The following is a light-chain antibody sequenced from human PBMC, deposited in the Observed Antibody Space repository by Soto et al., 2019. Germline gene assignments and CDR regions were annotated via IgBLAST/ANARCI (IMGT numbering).Light chain of an antibody. CDR1: KLRDKY. V-gene: IGLV3-1*01. CDR2: QDS. Sequence: SSELTQPPSVSVSPGQTASITCSGAKLRDKYACWYQQKPGQSPVLVIYQDSKRPSGIPERFSGSNSGNTATLTISGTQAMDEADYYCQAWDSSTACYVFGTGTKLTVL. J-gene: IGLJ1*01. CDR3: QAWDSSTACYV.